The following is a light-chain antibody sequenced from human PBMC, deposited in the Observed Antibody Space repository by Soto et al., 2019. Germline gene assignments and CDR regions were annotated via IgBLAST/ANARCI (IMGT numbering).Light chain of an antibody. V-gene: IGKV1-5*03. CDR1: QSISSG. Sequence: DIQMTQSPSTLSASVGDRVTITCRASQSISSGLAWYQQKPGKAPKLLLYKESSLESGVPSRFSGNGSGTEFSLTISSLQPDDFATYYCQQYNSPMYTLGQGTKLQIK. CDR3: QQYNSPMYT. CDR2: KES. J-gene: IGKJ2*01.